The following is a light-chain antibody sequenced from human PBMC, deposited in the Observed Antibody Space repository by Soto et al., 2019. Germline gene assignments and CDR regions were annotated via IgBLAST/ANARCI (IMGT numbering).Light chain of an antibody. J-gene: IGLJ3*02. CDR3: SSHTSSSTPLWV. CDR1: SSDVGGYNY. CDR2: EVS. Sequence: QSALTQPASVSGSPGQSITISCTGTSSDVGGYNYVSWYQQHPGEAPKLMIYEVSNRPSGVSNRFSGSKSGNTASLTISGLQAEDEADYYCSSHTSSSTPLWVFGGGTKLTVL. V-gene: IGLV2-14*01.